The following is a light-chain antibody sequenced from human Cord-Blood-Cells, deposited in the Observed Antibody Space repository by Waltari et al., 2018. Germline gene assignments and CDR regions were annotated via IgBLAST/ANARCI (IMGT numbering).Light chain of an antibody. J-gene: IGLJ3*02. CDR3: SSYTSSSTPV. CDR2: DVS. V-gene: IGLV2-14*03. CDR1: SSDVGGSNY. Sequence: QSALTQPASVSGSPGQSITISCTGTSSDVGGSNYVSGYQQHPVKAPKRMIYDVSNRPSGVSNRFSGAKSGNTASLTISGLQAEDEADYYCSSYTSSSTPVFGGGTKLTVL.